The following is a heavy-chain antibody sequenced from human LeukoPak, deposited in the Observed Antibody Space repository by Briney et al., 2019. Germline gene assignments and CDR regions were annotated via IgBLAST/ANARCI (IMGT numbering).Heavy chain of an antibody. CDR2: ISGSGGST. Sequence: GGSLRLSCAASGFTFSSYAMSWVRQAPGKGLEWVSAISGSGGSTYYADSVKGRFTISRDNSKNTLYLQMNSLRAEDTAVYYCAKDIILTGYINWFDPWGQGTLVTVSS. V-gene: IGHV3-23*01. CDR3: AKDIILTGYINWFDP. CDR1: GFTFSSYA. J-gene: IGHJ5*02. D-gene: IGHD3-9*01.